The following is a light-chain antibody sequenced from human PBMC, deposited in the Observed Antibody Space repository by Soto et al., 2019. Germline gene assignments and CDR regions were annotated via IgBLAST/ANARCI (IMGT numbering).Light chain of an antibody. CDR3: QQYNDWPRT. CDR1: QSVSIN. CDR2: GAS. Sequence: EIVMTQSPATLSVSPGERTTLSCRASQSVSINLAWYQQKPGQAPRLLIYGASTKATGIPARFSGSGSGTEFTLTISGLQSEDFAVYYCQQYNDWPRTFGPGTKVDIK. J-gene: IGKJ3*01. V-gene: IGKV3-15*01.